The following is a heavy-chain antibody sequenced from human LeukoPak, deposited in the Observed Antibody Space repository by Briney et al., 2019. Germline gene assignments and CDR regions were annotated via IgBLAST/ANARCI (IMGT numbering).Heavy chain of an antibody. V-gene: IGHV1-2*02. J-gene: IGHJ6*03. D-gene: IGHD2-2*01. CDR2: INPNSGGT. Sequence: GASVKVSCKASGYTFTRYYMHWVRQAPGQGLEWMGWINPNSGGTNYAQKLQGRVTMTRDTSISTAYMELSRLRSDDTAVYYCARDSIVVVPAARYYYYMDVWGKGTTVTISS. CDR1: GYTFTRYY. CDR3: ARDSIVVVPAARYYYYMDV.